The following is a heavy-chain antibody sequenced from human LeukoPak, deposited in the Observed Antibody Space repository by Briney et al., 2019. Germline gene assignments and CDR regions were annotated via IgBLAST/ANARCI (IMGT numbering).Heavy chain of an antibody. CDR3: ARDRYYYDSSGTRWFDP. CDR1: GGSLSSGNW. J-gene: IGHJ5*02. D-gene: IGHD3-22*01. CDR2: IYYSGST. Sequence: PSETLSLTCAVSGGSLSSGNWWTWVRQSPDKGLEWIGYIYYSGSTNYNPSLKSRVTISVDTSKNQFSLKLSSVTAADTAVYYCARDRYYYDSSGTRWFDPWGQGTLVTVSS. V-gene: IGHV4-61*01.